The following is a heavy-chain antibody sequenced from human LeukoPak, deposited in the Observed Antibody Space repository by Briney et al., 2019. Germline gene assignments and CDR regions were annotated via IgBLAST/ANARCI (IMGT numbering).Heavy chain of an antibody. J-gene: IGHJ4*02. V-gene: IGHV4-31*03. CDR1: GGSISSGNYY. Sequence: SETLSLTCTVSGGSISSGNYYWSWIRQHPRKGLEWIGYIYYSGSTYYNPSLKSRVTISVDTSKNQFSLKLSSVTAAGTAMYYCASNSRDYSGFDYWGQGTLVTVSS. CDR2: IYYSGST. D-gene: IGHD4-11*01. CDR3: ASNSRDYSGFDY.